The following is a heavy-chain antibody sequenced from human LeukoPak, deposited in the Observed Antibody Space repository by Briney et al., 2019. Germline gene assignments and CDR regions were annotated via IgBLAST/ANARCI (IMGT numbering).Heavy chain of an antibody. Sequence: PGGSLRLSCAASGFTFSSYGMHWVRQAPVKGLEWVAVISYDGSNKYYADSVKGRFTISRDNSKNTLYLQMNSLRAEDTAVYYCAKSRYCSGGSCPFAFDIWGQGTMVTVSS. J-gene: IGHJ3*02. CDR3: AKSRYCSGGSCPFAFDI. D-gene: IGHD2-15*01. V-gene: IGHV3-30*18. CDR1: GFTFSSYG. CDR2: ISYDGSNK.